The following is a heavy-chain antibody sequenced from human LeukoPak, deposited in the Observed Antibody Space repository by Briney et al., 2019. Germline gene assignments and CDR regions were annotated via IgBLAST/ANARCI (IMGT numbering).Heavy chain of an antibody. J-gene: IGHJ4*02. CDR1: GVSISSNY. Sequence: PSETLSLTCTVSGVSISSNYWSWIRQPSGKGLEWIGYIYYSGSTNYNPSLKSRVTISVDRSKNQFSLKLSSVTAADTAVYYCARNVEMVFDYWGQGTLVTVSS. V-gene: IGHV4-59*12. D-gene: IGHD5-24*01. CDR2: IYYSGST. CDR3: ARNVEMVFDY.